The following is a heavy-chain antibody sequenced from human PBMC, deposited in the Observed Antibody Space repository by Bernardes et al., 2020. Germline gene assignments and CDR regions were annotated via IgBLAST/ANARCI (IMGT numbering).Heavy chain of an antibody. V-gene: IGHV4-34*01. CDR3: AREERMGNYFDY. J-gene: IGHJ4*02. D-gene: IGHD7-27*01. CDR2: INHSGST. CDR1: GGSFSGYY. Sequence: TLSLTCAVYGGSFSGYYWSWIRQPPGKGLEWIGEINHSGSTNYNPSLKSRVTISVDTSKNQFSLKLSSVTAADTAVYYCAREERMGNYFDYWGQGTLVTVSS.